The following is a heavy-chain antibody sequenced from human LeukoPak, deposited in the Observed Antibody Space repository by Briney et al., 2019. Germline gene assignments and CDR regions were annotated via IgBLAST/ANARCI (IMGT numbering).Heavy chain of an antibody. Sequence: ASVKVSCKASGYTFTSYAMNWVRQAPGQGLEWMGWINTNTGNPTYAQGFTGRFVFSLDTSVSTAYLQISSLKAEDTAVYYCARDQSGYPPYYGMDVWGQGTTVTVSS. CDR2: INTNTGNP. D-gene: IGHD5-18*01. V-gene: IGHV7-4-1*02. CDR3: ARDQSGYPPYYGMDV. J-gene: IGHJ6*02. CDR1: GYTFTSYA.